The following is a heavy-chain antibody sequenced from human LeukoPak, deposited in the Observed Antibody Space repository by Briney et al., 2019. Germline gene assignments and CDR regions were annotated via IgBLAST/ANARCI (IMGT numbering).Heavy chain of an antibody. CDR3: AREDYYYGMDV. CDR2: INPKSGGT. V-gene: IGHV1-2*06. CDR1: GYTFTCYY. Sequence: ASVKVSCKASGYTFTCYYMHWVRQAPGQGLEWMGRINPKSGGTNYAQKFQGRVTMTRDTSISTAHMELSRLRSDDTAVYYCAREDYYYGMDVWGQGTTVTVSS. J-gene: IGHJ6*02.